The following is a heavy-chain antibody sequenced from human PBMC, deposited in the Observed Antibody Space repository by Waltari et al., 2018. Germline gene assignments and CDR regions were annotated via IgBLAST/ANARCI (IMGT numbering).Heavy chain of an antibody. D-gene: IGHD6-13*01. CDR2: MNPNSGNT. CDR1: GYTFTSYD. CDR3: AVRSSSWYWFDY. V-gene: IGHV1-8*01. Sequence: QVQLVQSGAEVKKPGASVKVSCKASGYTFTSYDINWVRQATGQGLEWMGWMNPNSGNTGYAQKFLGRVTMTRNTSISTAYMELSSLRSEDTAVYYCAVRSSSWYWFDYWGQGTLVIVSS. J-gene: IGHJ4*02.